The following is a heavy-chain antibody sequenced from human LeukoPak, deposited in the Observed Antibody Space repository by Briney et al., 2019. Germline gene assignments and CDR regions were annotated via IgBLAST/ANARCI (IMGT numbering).Heavy chain of an antibody. J-gene: IGHJ5*02. CDR1: GGSISSGSYY. D-gene: IGHD3-22*01. CDR2: IYTSGST. Sequence: SQTLSLTCTVSGGSISSGSYYWSWIRQPAGKGLEWMGRIYTSGSTNYNPSLKSRVTISVDTSKNQFSLKLSSVTAADTAVYYCARASSASPYYYDSSGYYYDNWFDPWGQGPLVTVSS. V-gene: IGHV4-61*02. CDR3: ARASSASPYYYDSSGYYYDNWFDP.